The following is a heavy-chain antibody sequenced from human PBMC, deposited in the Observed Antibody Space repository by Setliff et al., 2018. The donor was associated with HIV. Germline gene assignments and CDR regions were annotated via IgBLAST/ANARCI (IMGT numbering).Heavy chain of an antibody. V-gene: IGHV6-1*01. CDR3: ARRAVQDGTVTSSNWFDP. J-gene: IGHJ5*02. Sequence: SQTLSLTCAISGDSVSSNTAAWNWVRQSPSRGLEWLGRTYYRSKWYNDYAVSVKGRITINPDTSKNQFSLQLNSVTAADTAVYYCARRAVQDGTVTSSNWFDPWGQGTLVTVSS. CDR1: GDSVSSNTAA. CDR2: TYYRSKWYN. D-gene: IGHD1-7*01.